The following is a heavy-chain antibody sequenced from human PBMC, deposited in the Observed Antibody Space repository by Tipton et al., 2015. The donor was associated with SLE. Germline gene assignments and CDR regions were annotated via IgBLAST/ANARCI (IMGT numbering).Heavy chain of an antibody. CDR1: GYTFTSYG. Sequence: QLVQSGAEVKKPGASVKVSCKASGYTFTSYGISWVRQAPGQGLEWMGWISAYNGNTNYAQKFQGRVTMTRDTSTSTVYMELSSLRSEDTAVYYCARDKGGYDLDYWGQGTLVTVPS. CDR3: ARDKGGYDLDY. V-gene: IGHV1-18*01. D-gene: IGHD5-12*01. J-gene: IGHJ4*02. CDR2: ISAYNGNT.